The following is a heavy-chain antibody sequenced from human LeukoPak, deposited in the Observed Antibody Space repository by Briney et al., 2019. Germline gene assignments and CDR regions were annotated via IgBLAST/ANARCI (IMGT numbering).Heavy chain of an antibody. CDR3: AKGYYDSSGYYSY. CDR2: ISGSGGST. CDR1: RFTFSSYA. Sequence: SGGSLRLSCAASRFTFSSYAMSWVRQAPGKGLEWVSTISGSGGSTYYADSVKGRFTISRDNSKNTLYLQMNSLRAEDTAVYYCAKGYYDSSGYYSYWGQGTLVTVSS. V-gene: IGHV3-23*01. D-gene: IGHD3-22*01. J-gene: IGHJ4*02.